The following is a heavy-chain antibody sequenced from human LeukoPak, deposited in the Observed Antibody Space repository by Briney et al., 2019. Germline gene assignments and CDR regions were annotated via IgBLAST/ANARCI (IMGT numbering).Heavy chain of an antibody. Sequence: SQTLSLACAISGDSFSSNSAAWNWIRQSPSRGLEWLGRTYYRSKWYNDYAVSVKSRITINPDTSKNQFSLQLNSVTPEDTAVYYCARSPGVVPAALFDYWGQGTLVTVSS. CDR1: GDSFSSNSAA. J-gene: IGHJ4*02. CDR3: ARSPGVVPAALFDY. CDR2: TYYRSKWYN. V-gene: IGHV6-1*01. D-gene: IGHD2-2*01.